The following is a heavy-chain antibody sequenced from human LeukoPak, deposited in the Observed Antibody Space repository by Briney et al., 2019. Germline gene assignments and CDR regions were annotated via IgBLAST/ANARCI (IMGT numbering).Heavy chain of an antibody. D-gene: IGHD3-10*01. CDR1: GFTFSSYA. CDR2: ISYDGSNK. V-gene: IGHV3-30-3*01. J-gene: IGHJ1*01. Sequence: GGSLRLSCAASGFTFSSYAMHWVRQAPGKGLEWVAVISYDGSNKYYADSVKGRFTISRDNSKNTLYLQMNSLRAEDTAVYYCARSMVRGAPRAEYFQHWGQGTLVTVSS. CDR3: ARSMVRGAPRAEYFQH.